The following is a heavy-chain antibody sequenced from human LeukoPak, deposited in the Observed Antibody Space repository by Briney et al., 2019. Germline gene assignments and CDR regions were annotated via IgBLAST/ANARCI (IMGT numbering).Heavy chain of an antibody. V-gene: IGHV4-59*12. D-gene: IGHD1-26*01. CDR3: ARDLGGSLLLHY. CDR1: GCSISSYY. CDR2: IYYSGST. J-gene: IGHJ4*02. Sequence: SETLSLTCTVSGCSISSYYWSWIRQPPGKGLEWIGYIYYSGSTYYNPSLKSRVTISVDTSKNQFSLKLSSVTAADTAVYYCARDLGGSLLLHYWGQGTLVTVSS.